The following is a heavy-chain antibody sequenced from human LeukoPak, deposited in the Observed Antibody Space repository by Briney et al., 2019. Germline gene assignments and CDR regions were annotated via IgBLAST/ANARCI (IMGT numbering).Heavy chain of an antibody. D-gene: IGHD5-18*01. Sequence: SETLSLTCTVSGGSISSSSYYWGWIRQPPGKGLEWIGSIYYSGNTYYNPSLKSRVTISVDTSKNQLSLKLSSVTAADTAVYYCARQTLGYSYGYDYWGQGTLVTVSS. J-gene: IGHJ4*02. CDR2: IYYSGNT. CDR3: ARQTLGYSYGYDY. CDR1: GGSISSSSYY. V-gene: IGHV4-39*01.